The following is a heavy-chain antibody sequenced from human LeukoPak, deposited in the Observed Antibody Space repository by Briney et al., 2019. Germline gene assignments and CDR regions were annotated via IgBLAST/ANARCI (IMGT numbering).Heavy chain of an antibody. CDR1: GDSVSSNSAA. Sequence: SQTLSLTCAISGDSVSSNSAAWNWTRQSPSRGIEWLGRTYYRFKWYNDYAVSVKSRITINPDTSKHPFSLQLNSVTPEDTAVYYCAMGSWYYYDSSGYGSWAFDIWGQGTMVTVSS. CDR3: AMGSWYYYDSSGYGSWAFDI. CDR2: TYYRFKWYN. D-gene: IGHD3-22*01. V-gene: IGHV6-1*01. J-gene: IGHJ3*02.